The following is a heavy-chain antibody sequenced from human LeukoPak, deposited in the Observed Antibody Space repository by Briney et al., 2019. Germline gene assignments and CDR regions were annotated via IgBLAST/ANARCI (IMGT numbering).Heavy chain of an antibody. Sequence: SETLSLTCTVSGGSITNYYWSWIRQPPGKGLEWIAYIYSNGNTIYNPSLMSRVTISVDTSRNQFSLRLSSLTAADTAVYYCARQRDGYDWNGFDIWGQGTTVTVSS. CDR1: GGSITNYY. CDR3: ARQRDGYDWNGFDI. J-gene: IGHJ3*02. D-gene: IGHD5-24*01. CDR2: IYSNGNT. V-gene: IGHV4-59*08.